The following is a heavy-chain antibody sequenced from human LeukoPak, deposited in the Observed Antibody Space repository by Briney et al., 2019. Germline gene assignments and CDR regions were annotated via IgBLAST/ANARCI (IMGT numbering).Heavy chain of an antibody. V-gene: IGHV1-69*13. J-gene: IGHJ4*02. CDR3: AREVHGDYGRSFDY. D-gene: IGHD4-17*01. Sequence: PGASVKVSCKASGGTFSSYAISWVRQDPGQGLEWMGGIIPIFGTANYAQKFQGRVTITADESTSTAYMELSSLRSEDTAVYYCAREVHGDYGRSFDYWGQGTLVTVSS. CDR1: GGTFSSYA. CDR2: IIPIFGTA.